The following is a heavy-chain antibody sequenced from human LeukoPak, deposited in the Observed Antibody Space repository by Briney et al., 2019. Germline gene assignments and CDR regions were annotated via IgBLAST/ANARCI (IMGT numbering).Heavy chain of an antibody. D-gene: IGHD3-10*01. CDR3: AKDRGGRRYYYYYYMDV. J-gene: IGHJ6*03. CDR2: ISGSGGST. CDR1: GFTFSSYA. Sequence: GGSLRLSCAASGFTFSSYAMSWVRQVPGKGLEWVSAISGSGGSTYYADSVKGRFTISRDNSKNTLYLQMNSLRAEDTAVYYCAKDRGGRRYYYYYYMDVWGKGTTVTVSS. V-gene: IGHV3-23*01.